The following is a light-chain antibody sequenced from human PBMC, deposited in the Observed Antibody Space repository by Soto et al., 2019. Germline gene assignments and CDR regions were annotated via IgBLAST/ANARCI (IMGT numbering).Light chain of an antibody. CDR2: GAS. J-gene: IGKJ5*01. CDR1: QSVSNN. V-gene: IGKV3-15*01. CDR3: QQYNNWPST. Sequence: EIVMTQSPATLSVSPGERATLSCRASQSVSNNLAWYQQKPGQAPRLLIYGASTRATGIPARFSGSGSGTDFTLTISSLQSEDFAVYYCQQYNNWPSTFGQGTRLEIK.